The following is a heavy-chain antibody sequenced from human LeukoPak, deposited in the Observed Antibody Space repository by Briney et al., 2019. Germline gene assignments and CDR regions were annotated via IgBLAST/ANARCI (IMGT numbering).Heavy chain of an antibody. Sequence: GGSLRLSCAASGFTFSGYGMNWVRQAPGKGLAWVAVISDNGSTKHYADSVKGRFTISRDNSRNTLYLQMNSLRSEDTAVYYCAKEAGYNYAPLDYWGQGTLVTVSS. V-gene: IGHV3-30*18. CDR3: AKEAGYNYAPLDY. D-gene: IGHD5-18*01. CDR1: GFTFSGYG. CDR2: ISDNGSTK. J-gene: IGHJ4*02.